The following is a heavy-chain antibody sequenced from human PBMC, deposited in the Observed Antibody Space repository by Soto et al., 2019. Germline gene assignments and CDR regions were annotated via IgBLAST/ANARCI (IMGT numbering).Heavy chain of an antibody. J-gene: IGHJ6*02. CDR1: GFTFRSYE. Sequence: GGSLGLSCTASGFTFRSYEMSWVRQAPGKGLEWLSYISSVGDTVYNADSVKGRFTISRDNAKNSLFLQMNSLRAEDTAVYYCARCTSVLRGVISSYGMDVWGQGTTVTVSS. CDR3: ARCTSVLRGVISSYGMDV. D-gene: IGHD3-10*01. V-gene: IGHV3-48*03. CDR2: ISSVGDTV.